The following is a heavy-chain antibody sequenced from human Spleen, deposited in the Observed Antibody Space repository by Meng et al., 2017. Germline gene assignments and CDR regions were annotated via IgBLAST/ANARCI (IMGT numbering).Heavy chain of an antibody. CDR3: ARGPTTMAHDFDY. V-gene: IGHV4-34*01. J-gene: IGHJ4*02. D-gene: IGHD4-11*01. CDR2: INHSGST. CDR1: GGSFSDYY. Sequence: QLTVWVSGLFEPSETLSCTCVVSGGSFSDYYWSWIRQPPGKGLEWIGEINHSGSTNYNPSLESRATISVDTSQNNLSLKLSSVTAADSAVYYCARGPTTMAHDFDYWGQGTLVTVSS.